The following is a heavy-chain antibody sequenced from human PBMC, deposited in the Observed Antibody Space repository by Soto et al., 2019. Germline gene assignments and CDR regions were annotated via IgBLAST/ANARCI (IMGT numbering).Heavy chain of an antibody. V-gene: IGHV1-3*01. D-gene: IGHD2-15*01. CDR3: ATTNYCSGGSCSIRWFDP. J-gene: IGHJ5*02. Sequence: QRLEWMGWINAGNGNTKYSQKFQGRVTITRDTSASTAYMELSSLRSEDTAVYYCATTNYCSGGSCSIRWFDPWGQGTLVTVSS. CDR2: INAGNGNT.